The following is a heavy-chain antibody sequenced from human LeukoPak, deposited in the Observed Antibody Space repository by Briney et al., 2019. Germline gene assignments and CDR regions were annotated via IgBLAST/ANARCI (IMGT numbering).Heavy chain of an antibody. CDR3: ARDRGENWYFDL. CDR1: GFTFSSYA. D-gene: IGHD3-10*01. V-gene: IGHV4-30-2*01. J-gene: IGHJ2*01. Sequence: LRLSCAASGFTFSSYAMSWIRQPPGKGLEWIGYIYHSGSTYYNPSLKSRVTISVDRSKNQFSLKLSSVTAADTAVYYCARDRGENWYFDLWGRGTLVTVSS. CDR2: IYHSGST.